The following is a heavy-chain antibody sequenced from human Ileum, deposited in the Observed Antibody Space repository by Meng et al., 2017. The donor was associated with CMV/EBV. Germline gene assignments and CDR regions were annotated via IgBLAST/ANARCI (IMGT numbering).Heavy chain of an antibody. CDR1: GDPISSGSNY. D-gene: IGHD1-1*01. V-gene: IGHV4-39*07. CDR2: MLFSEIA. J-gene: IGHJ4*02. CDR3: ARDLPNNWFYY. Sequence: QLWELVPGHERPAENLDRTCTVSGDPISSGSNYWAWILLSPGKRLECIGSMLFSEIAAYNPSLKSRVTIPLDATQTQFSLRLTSVTAADTAVYFCARDLPNNWFYYWGQGTLVTVSS.